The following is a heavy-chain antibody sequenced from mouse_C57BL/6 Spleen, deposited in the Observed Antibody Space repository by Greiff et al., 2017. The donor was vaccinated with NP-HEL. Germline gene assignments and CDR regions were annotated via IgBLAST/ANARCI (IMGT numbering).Heavy chain of an antibody. CDR2: IDPNSGGT. V-gene: IGHV1-72*01. D-gene: IGHD1-1*01. J-gene: IGHJ2*01. CDR1: GYTFTSYW. Sequence: QVHVKQPGAELVKPGASVKLSCKASGYTFTSYWMHWVKQRPGRGLEWIGRIDPNSGGTKYNEKFKSKATLTVDKPSSTAYMQLSSLTSEDSAVYYCATGLLLRPYFDYWGQGTTLTVSS. CDR3: ATGLLLRPYFDY.